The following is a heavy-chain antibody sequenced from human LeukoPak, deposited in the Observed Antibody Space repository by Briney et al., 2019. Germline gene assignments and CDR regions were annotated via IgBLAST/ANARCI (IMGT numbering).Heavy chain of an antibody. CDR1: GFTFSSYS. CDR3: ARAKNPYCGGDCRRFDP. D-gene: IGHD2-21*02. CDR2: ISSSSSTI. V-gene: IGHV3-48*02. J-gene: IGHJ5*02. Sequence: RGILRLSCAASGFTFSSYSMNWVRQAPGKWPEWVSYISSSSSTIYYAHSVKGRFTISRANAKNSVYLQMNSLRDEDTAVYYCARAKNPYCGGDCRRFDPWGQGTLVTVSS.